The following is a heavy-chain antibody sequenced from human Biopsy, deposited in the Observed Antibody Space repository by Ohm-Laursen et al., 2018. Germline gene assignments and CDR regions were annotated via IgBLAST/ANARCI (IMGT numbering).Heavy chain of an antibody. CDR1: GFIFSGYG. CDR3: ARDRYYGSANYFGYYNMDV. CDR2: IWYDGSNK. J-gene: IGHJ6*02. V-gene: IGHV3-33*01. Sequence: SLRLSCAASGFIFSGYGMHWVRQAPGKGLEWVAVIWYDGSNKYYADSVKGRFTISRDNSKNTLFLQMNNLRAEDTAVYYCARDRYYGSANYFGYYNMDVWGQGTTVTVSS. D-gene: IGHD3-10*01.